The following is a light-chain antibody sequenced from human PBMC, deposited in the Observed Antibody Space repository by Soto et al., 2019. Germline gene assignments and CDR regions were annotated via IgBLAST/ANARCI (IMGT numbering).Light chain of an antibody. CDR2: EVV. V-gene: IGLV2-8*01. CDR3: TSYAGSNTYG. Sequence: ALTQPPSASGSPGQSVTISCTGTKNDIGVYDFVSWYQHHPGKAPRLIIYEVVQRPSGVPDRFSGSKSGNTASLTVSGLQAADEADYFCTSYAGSNTYGFGSGTKLTVL. CDR1: KNDIGVYDF. J-gene: IGLJ1*01.